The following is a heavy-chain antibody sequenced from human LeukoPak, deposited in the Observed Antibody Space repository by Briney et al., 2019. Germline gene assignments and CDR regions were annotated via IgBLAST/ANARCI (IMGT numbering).Heavy chain of an antibody. J-gene: IGHJ4*02. V-gene: IGHV3-48*03. CDR3: ARPLGIAVAGYDY. CDR2: ISSSGSTI. CDR1: GFTFSSYE. Sequence: RSGGSLRLSCAASGFTFSSYEMNWVRQAQGKGLEWVSYISSSGSTIYYADSVKGRFTITRDNAKNSLYLQMNSLRAEDTAVYYCARPLGIAVAGYDYWGQGTLVTVSS. D-gene: IGHD6-19*01.